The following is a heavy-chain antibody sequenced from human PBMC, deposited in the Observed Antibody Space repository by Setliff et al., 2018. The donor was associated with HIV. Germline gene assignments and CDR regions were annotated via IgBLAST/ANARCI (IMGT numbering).Heavy chain of an antibody. CDR3: ARHPTNWGSTGYYYYYMDV. CDR2: LYYSGST. D-gene: IGHD7-27*01. CDR1: GYSISSGYY. J-gene: IGHJ6*03. Sequence: NPSETLSLTCAVSGYSISSGYYWGWIRQPPGKGLEWIGYLYYSGSTYYNPSLKSRVTISIDTSKNQFSLKLSSVTAADTAVYYCARHPTNWGSTGYYYYYMDVWGKGTTVTVSS. V-gene: IGHV4-38-2*01.